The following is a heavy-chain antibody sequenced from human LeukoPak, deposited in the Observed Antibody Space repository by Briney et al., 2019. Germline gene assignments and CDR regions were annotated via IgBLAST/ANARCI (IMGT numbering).Heavy chain of an antibody. CDR3: ARAAVTTSRYFQH. D-gene: IGHD4-17*01. J-gene: IGHJ1*01. Sequence: SETLSLTCAVYGGSFSGYFWSWIRQAPGKGLEWIGFINYSGSTNSNPALKSRLTMSIDTSKNQLSLKLSSVTAADTAVYYCARAAVTTSRYFQHWGQGTLVTVSS. CDR1: GGSFSGYF. CDR2: INYSGST. V-gene: IGHV4-59*01.